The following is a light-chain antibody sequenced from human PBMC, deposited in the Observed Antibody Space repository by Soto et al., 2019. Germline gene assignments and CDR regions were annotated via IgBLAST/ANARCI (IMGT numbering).Light chain of an antibody. J-gene: IGKJ5*01. CDR3: QQYNKWPLIT. Sequence: EIVMTRSPATLCLSPVEIFTLSCSASQSIWNKLAWYQQKPGHTPRLLIFDASTRATGIPARFSGSGSGTEFTLTISSLQSEDFALYYCQQYNKWPLITFGQGTRLEIK. V-gene: IGKV3-15*01. CDR1: QSIWNK. CDR2: DAS.